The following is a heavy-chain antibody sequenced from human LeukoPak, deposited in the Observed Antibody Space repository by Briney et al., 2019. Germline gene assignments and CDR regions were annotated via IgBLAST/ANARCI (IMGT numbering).Heavy chain of an antibody. CDR3: ARDSRASMAIDY. Sequence: PSETLSLTCTVSGGSISSYYWSWIRQPPGKGLEWIGYIYYSGSTNYNPSLKSRVTISVDTSKNQFSLKLSSVTAADTAVYYCARDSRASMAIDYWGQGTLVTVSS. CDR2: IYYSGST. J-gene: IGHJ4*02. D-gene: IGHD2/OR15-2a*01. CDR1: GGSISSYY. V-gene: IGHV4-59*01.